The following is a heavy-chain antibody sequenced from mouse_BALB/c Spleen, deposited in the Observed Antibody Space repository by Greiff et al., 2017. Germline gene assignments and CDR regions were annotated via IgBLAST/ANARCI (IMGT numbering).Heavy chain of an antibody. Sequence: EVKVVESGAELVKPGASVKLSCTASGFNIKDTYMHWVKQRPEQGLEWIGRIDPANGNTKYDPKFQGKATITADTSSNTAYLQLSSLTSEDTAVYYCARDGNYGYAMDYWGQGTSVTVSS. V-gene: IGHV14-3*02. CDR1: GFNIKDTY. J-gene: IGHJ4*01. CDR2: IDPANGNT. CDR3: ARDGNYGYAMDY. D-gene: IGHD2-1*01.